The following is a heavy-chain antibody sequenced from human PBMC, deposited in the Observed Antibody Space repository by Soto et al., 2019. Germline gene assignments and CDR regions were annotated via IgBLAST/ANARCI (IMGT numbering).Heavy chain of an antibody. CDR2: IGSDGRST. CDR1: GFTVSTYW. V-gene: IGHV3-74*01. Sequence: EVQLVESGGGLVQPGGSLRLFCAASGFTVSTYWMHWVRQVPGKGLVWVSRIGSDGRSTNYAESVKDRFTISRDNAKNTLYLQMNSLRGEETAVYYCARDVSNSVDYGGQGTLVTVSS. CDR3: ARDVSNSVDY. J-gene: IGHJ4*02. D-gene: IGHD4-4*01.